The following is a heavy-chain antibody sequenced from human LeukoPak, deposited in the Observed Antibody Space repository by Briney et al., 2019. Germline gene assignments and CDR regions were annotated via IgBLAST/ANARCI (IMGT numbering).Heavy chain of an antibody. Sequence: RAGGSLRLSCAASGFTFSSYAMSWVRQAPGKGLEWVSAISGSGGSTYYADSVKGRFTISRDNSKNTLYLQMNSLRAEDTAVYYCAKGPRGRGWYNMNWFDPWGQGTLVTVSS. CDR1: GFTFSSYA. D-gene: IGHD6-19*01. CDR2: ISGSGGST. CDR3: AKGPRGRGWYNMNWFDP. V-gene: IGHV3-23*01. J-gene: IGHJ5*02.